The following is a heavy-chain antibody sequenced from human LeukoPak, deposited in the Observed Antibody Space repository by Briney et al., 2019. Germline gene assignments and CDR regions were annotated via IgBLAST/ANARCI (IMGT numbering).Heavy chain of an antibody. J-gene: IGHJ4*02. Sequence: ASVKVSCKAPGYTFTSYYMHWVRQAPGQGLEWMGIINPSGGSTSYAQKFQGRVTMTRDTSTSTVYMELSSLRSEDTAVYYCARDQIAVAGGDYWGQGTLVTVSS. V-gene: IGHV1-46*01. CDR3: ARDQIAVAGGDY. CDR2: INPSGGST. D-gene: IGHD6-19*01. CDR1: GYTFTSYY.